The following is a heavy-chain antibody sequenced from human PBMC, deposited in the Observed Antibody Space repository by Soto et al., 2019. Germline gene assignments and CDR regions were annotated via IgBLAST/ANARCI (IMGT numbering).Heavy chain of an antibody. Sequence: QGQLVQSGAEVKKPGASVKVSCKASGYTFTSYGISWVRQAPGQGLEGRGWISVDDGDTNYAQNFQGRVTMSTDTSTSTAYMEMRSLRSDDTSVYYGARDQVAKCAPVSSMGNYSYVMDAWGQGTTVTVSS. J-gene: IGHJ6*02. V-gene: IGHV1-18*04. CDR3: ARDQVAKCAPVSSMGNYSYVMDA. CDR2: ISVDDGDT. CDR1: GYTFTSYG. D-gene: IGHD3-10*01.